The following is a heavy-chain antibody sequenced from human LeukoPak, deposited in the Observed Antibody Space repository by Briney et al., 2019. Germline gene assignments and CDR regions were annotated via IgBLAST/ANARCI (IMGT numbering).Heavy chain of an antibody. CDR3: AKGSGWLLPQYFDF. CDR2: IIPIFGTA. V-gene: IGHV1-69*13. CDR1: GGTFSSYA. J-gene: IGHJ4*02. D-gene: IGHD2-21*01. Sequence: SVKVSCKASGGTFSSYAISWVRQAPGQGLEWMGGIIPIFGTANYAQKFQGRVTITADESTSTAYMELSSLRSEDTAVYYCAKGSGWLLPQYFDFWGQGTLVTASS.